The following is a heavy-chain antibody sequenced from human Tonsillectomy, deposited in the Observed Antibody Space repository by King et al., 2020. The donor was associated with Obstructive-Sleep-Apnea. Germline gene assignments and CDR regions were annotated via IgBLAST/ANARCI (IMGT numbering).Heavy chain of an antibody. Sequence: QVQLQQWGAGLLKPSETLSLTCAVYGGSFSGYYWSWIRQPPGKGLEWIGEINHSGSTNYNPSLKSRVTISVDTSKNQFSLKLSSVTAADTAVYYCARDTEYSSGLDYWGQGTLVTVSS. D-gene: IGHD6-19*01. CDR3: ARDTEYSSGLDY. CDR1: GGSFSGYY. V-gene: IGHV4-34*01. J-gene: IGHJ4*02. CDR2: INHSGST.